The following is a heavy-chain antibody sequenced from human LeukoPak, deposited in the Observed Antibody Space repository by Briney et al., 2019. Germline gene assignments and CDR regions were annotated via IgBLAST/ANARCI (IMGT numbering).Heavy chain of an antibody. D-gene: IGHD2-21*01. CDR1: GGSISSSSYY. CDR2: IYYSGST. Sequence: SETLSLTCTVSGGSISSSSYYWGWIRQPPGKGLEWIGSIYYSGSTYYNPSLKSRVTISVDTSKNQFSLKLSSVTAADTAVYYCAREVWRFRRGFDYWGQGTLVTVSS. J-gene: IGHJ4*02. CDR3: AREVWRFRRGFDY. V-gene: IGHV4-39*07.